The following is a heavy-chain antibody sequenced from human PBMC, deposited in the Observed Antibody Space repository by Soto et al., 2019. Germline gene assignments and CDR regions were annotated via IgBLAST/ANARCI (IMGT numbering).Heavy chain of an antibody. D-gene: IGHD5-18*01. CDR1: GFTFSTSW. CDR3: ARGGQLQGS. V-gene: IGHV3-74*01. J-gene: IGHJ5*02. CDR2: INSDGIT. Sequence: LRLSCAASGFTFSTSWMHWVRQAPGTGLVWISRINSDGITAYADSVRGRFTISRDNAKNTLYLQMNSLRVEDTAVYYCARGGQLQGSWGQGTPVTVSS.